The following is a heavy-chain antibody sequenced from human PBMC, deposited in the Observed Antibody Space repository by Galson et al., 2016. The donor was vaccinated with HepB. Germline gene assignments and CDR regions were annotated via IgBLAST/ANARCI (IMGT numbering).Heavy chain of an antibody. CDR2: ITPGGDSS. Sequence: SLRLSCAASGFIFRTYALNWVRPAPGKGLEWVSAITPGGDSSSYADSVKGRFAISRDNSKDTLYLQINSLSPDDTAVYYCASLDWGQMRDWGQGALVIVSS. J-gene: IGHJ4*02. D-gene: IGHD3/OR15-3a*01. V-gene: IGHV3-23*01. CDR1: GFIFRTYA. CDR3: ASLDWGQMRD.